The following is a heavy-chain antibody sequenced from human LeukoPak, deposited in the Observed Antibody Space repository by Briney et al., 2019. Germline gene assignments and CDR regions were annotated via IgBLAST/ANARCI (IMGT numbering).Heavy chain of an antibody. D-gene: IGHD2-2*03. CDR1: AFTLSNYA. CDR3: AKALGYCSSTSCQIAWFDP. J-gene: IGHJ5*02. Sequence: PGGSLRLSCAGSAFTLSNYAINWVRQAPGKGPEWLSYISSSGSTILYADSVKGRFTISRDNAKNSLYLQMNSLRAEDTAVYYCAKALGYCSSTSCQIAWFDPWGQGTLVTVSS. CDR2: ISSSGSTI. V-gene: IGHV3-48*01.